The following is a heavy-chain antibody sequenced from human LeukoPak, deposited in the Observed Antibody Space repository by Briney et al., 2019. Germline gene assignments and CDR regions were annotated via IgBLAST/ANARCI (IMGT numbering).Heavy chain of an antibody. CDR2: ISSSSSYI. D-gene: IGHD3-10*01. CDR1: GFTFSSYS. V-gene: IGHV3-21*01. Sequence: GGSLRLSCAASGFTFSSYSMNWVRQAPGKGLEWVSSISSSSSYIYYADSVKGRFTISRDNAKNSLYLQMNSLRAEDTAVYYCAKRTVDYGSGSYYYYYGMDVWGQGTTVTVSS. CDR3: AKRTVDYGSGSYYYYYGMDV. J-gene: IGHJ6*02.